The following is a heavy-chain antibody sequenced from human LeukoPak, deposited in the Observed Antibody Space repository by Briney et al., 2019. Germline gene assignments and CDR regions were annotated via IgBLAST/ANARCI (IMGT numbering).Heavy chain of an antibody. CDR2: INPNSGGT. CDR1: GYTFTGYY. J-gene: IGHJ6*02. D-gene: IGHD3-3*01. V-gene: IGHV1-2*02. Sequence: ASVKVSCKASGYTFTGYYMHWVRQAPGQGLEWMGWINPNSGGTNYAQKFQGRVTMTRDTSISTAYMEPSRLRSDDTAVYYCASHTRLGVVIKDGMDVWGQGTTVTVSS. CDR3: ASHTRLGVVIKDGMDV.